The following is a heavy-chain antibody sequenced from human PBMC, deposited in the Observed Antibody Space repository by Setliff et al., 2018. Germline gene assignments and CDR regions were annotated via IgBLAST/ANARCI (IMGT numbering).Heavy chain of an antibody. Sequence: GGSLRLSCASSGFTFGGSAMHWVRQAPGKGLEWVAFIWFDGSNKYYAASVTGRFTISRDNAKNSLYLQMNSLRVEDTALYYCARAHSDYYYMDVWGKGTTVTVSS. CDR2: IWFDGSNK. D-gene: IGHD3-10*01. V-gene: IGHV3-33*01. CDR1: GFTFGGSA. J-gene: IGHJ6*03. CDR3: ARAHSDYYYMDV.